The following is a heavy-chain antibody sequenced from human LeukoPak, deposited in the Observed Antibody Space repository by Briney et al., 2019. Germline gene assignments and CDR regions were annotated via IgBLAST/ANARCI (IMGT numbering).Heavy chain of an antibody. V-gene: IGHV3-21*01. CDR1: GFTFSSYS. D-gene: IGHD2-15*01. J-gene: IGHJ4*02. CDR3: ARDWDEHCSGGSCAAGDY. Sequence: GGSLRLSCAASGFTFSSYSMNWVRQAPGKGLEWVSSISSSSSYIYYADSVKGRFTISRDNAKNSLYLQMNSLRAEDTAVYYCARDWDEHCSGGSCAAGDYWGQGTLVTVSS. CDR2: ISSSSSYI.